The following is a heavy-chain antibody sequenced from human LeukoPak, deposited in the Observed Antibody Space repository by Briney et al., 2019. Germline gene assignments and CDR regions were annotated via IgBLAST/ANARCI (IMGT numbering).Heavy chain of an antibody. J-gene: IGHJ4*02. CDR2: INHSGST. Sequence: SETLSLTCAVYGGSFSGYYWSWIRQPPGKGLEWIGEINHSGSTNYNPSLKSRVTISVDTSKNQFSLKLSSVTAADTAVYYCARQYYYGSGSYYKTPSRYDYWGQGTLVTVSS. CDR1: GGSFSGYY. D-gene: IGHD3-10*01. V-gene: IGHV4-34*01. CDR3: ARQYYYGSGSYYKTPSRYDY.